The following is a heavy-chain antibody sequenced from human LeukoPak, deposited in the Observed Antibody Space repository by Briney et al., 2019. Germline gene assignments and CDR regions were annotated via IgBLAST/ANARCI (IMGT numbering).Heavy chain of an antibody. CDR1: GFSLTTSGAG. CDR3: AHRRMDTSII. D-gene: IGHD5-18*01. CDR2: IYWDDDK. J-gene: IGHJ4*02. V-gene: IGHV2-5*02. Sequence: SGPTLVKPTQTLTLTCTFSGFSLTTSGAGVGWTRQPPGKALEWLAHIYWDDDKLYTPSLKSRLTITKDTSKNQVVLTMTNMDPVDTATYYCAHRRMDTSIIWGQGTLVTVSS.